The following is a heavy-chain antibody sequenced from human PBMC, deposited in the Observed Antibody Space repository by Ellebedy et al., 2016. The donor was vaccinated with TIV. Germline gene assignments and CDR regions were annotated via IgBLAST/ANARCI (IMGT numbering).Heavy chain of an antibody. J-gene: IGHJ6*02. D-gene: IGHD6-25*01. CDR2: VYYTGTT. CDR3: ARLWGGYLYLYGFDV. V-gene: IGHV4-39*01. Sequence: SETLSLTCTVSGGSITTSSHYWDWIRQSPEKGLEWIGSVYYTGTTYYNPSLKSRVTILVDTSTDHFSLRLTSLTAADTAVYYCARLWGGYLYLYGFDVWGQGTTVTVSS. CDR1: GGSITTSSHY.